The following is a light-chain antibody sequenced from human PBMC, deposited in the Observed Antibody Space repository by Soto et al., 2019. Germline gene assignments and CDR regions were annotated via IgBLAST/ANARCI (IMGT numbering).Light chain of an antibody. Sequence: EIVLTQSPGTLSLSPGERATLSCRASQSVGGSYLAWFQQKPGQAPRLLIYVASTRATGVPDRFSGSGSATDFSLTIKRLEPEDFAVYYCQHYGSSPWTFGQGTKVDIK. J-gene: IGKJ1*01. CDR1: QSVGGSY. CDR2: VAS. CDR3: QHYGSSPWT. V-gene: IGKV3-20*01.